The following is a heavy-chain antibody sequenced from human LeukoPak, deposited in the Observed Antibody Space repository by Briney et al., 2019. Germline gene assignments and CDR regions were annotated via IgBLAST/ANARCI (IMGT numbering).Heavy chain of an antibody. Sequence: PGGSLRLSRAASGFTFSSYWMSWVRQAPGKGLEWVANIKQDGSEKYYVDSVKGRFTISRDNAKNSLYLQMNSLRAEDTAVYYCARDFWGSSFDYWGQGTLVTVSS. V-gene: IGHV3-7*01. CDR1: GFTFSSYW. D-gene: IGHD3-16*01. J-gene: IGHJ4*02. CDR2: IKQDGSEK. CDR3: ARDFWGSSFDY.